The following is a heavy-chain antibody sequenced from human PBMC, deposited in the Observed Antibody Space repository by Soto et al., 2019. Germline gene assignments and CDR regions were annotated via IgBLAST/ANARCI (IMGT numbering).Heavy chain of an antibody. Sequence: QLQLQESGPGLVKPSETLSLTCTVSGGSISSSSYYWGWIRQPPGKGLEWIGSIYYSGSTYYNPSLKSRVTISVDTSKNQFPLKLSSVTAADTAVYYCARLGMVAGTSAYMDVWGKGTTVTVSS. V-gene: IGHV4-39*01. CDR2: IYYSGST. CDR1: GGSISSSSYY. J-gene: IGHJ6*03. CDR3: ARLGMVAGTSAYMDV. D-gene: IGHD6-19*01.